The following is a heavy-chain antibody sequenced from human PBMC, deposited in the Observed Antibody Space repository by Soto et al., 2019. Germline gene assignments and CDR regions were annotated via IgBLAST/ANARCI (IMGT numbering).Heavy chain of an antibody. D-gene: IGHD1-26*01. CDR1: GGTFSSYA. CDR3: ARARGSIGGGVREGFYGMDV. Sequence: QVQLVQSGAEVKKPGSSVKVSCKASGGTFSSYAISWVRQAPGQGLEWMGGIIPIFGTANYAQKFQGRVTITADESTSTAYRELSSLRSEDTAVYYCARARGSIGGGVREGFYGMDVWGQGTTVTVSS. J-gene: IGHJ6*02. CDR2: IIPIFGTA. V-gene: IGHV1-69*12.